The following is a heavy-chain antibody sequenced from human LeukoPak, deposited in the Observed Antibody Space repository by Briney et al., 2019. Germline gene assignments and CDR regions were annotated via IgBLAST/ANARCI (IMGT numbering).Heavy chain of an antibody. D-gene: IGHD1/OR15-1a*01. CDR3: ARDLEQGWFDP. CDR1: GGSISSSSYY. Sequence: SETLSLTCTVSGGSISSSSYYWGWIRQPPGEGLEWIGSIYYSGSTYYNPSLKSRVTISVDTSKNQFSLKLSSVTAADTAVYYCARDLEQGWFDPWGQGTLVTVSS. CDR2: IYYSGST. V-gene: IGHV4-39*07. J-gene: IGHJ5*02.